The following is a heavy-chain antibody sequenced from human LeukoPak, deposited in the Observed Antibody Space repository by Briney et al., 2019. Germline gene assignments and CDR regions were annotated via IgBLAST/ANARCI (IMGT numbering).Heavy chain of an antibody. J-gene: IGHJ3*02. CDR1: GFTFSSYS. CDR3: ARDGRRKPLNYYDSSGYYPDAFDI. D-gene: IGHD3-22*01. CDR2: ISSSSSTI. Sequence: PGRSLRLSCAASGFTFSSYSMNWVRQAPGKGLEWVSYISSSSSTIYYADSVKGRFTISRDNAKNSLYLQMNSLGAEDTAVYYCARDGRRKPLNYYDSSGYYPDAFDIWGQGTMVTVSS. V-gene: IGHV3-48*04.